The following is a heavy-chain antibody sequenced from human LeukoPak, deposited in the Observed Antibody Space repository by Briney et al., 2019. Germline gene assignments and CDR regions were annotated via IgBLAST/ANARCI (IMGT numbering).Heavy chain of an antibody. CDR1: GFTFSSYG. D-gene: IGHD2-15*01. Sequence: GGSLRLSCAASGFTFSSYGMHWVRQAPGKGLEWVAVISYDGSNKYYADSVKGRFTISRDNSKNTLYLQMNSLRAEDTALYYCAKDLGGYCSGGSCYPQYFDYWGQGTLVTVSS. CDR2: ISYDGSNK. CDR3: AKDLGGYCSGGSCYPQYFDY. J-gene: IGHJ4*02. V-gene: IGHV3-30*18.